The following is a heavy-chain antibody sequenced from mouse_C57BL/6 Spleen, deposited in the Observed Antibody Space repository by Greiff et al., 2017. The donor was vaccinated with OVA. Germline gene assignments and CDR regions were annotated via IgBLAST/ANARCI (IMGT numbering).Heavy chain of an antibody. D-gene: IGHD1-3*01. V-gene: IGHV5-4*01. CDR2: ISDGGSYT. CDR3: AREEGVGYAMDY. J-gene: IGHJ4*01. Sequence: EVQVVESGGGLVKPGGSLKLSCAASGFTFSSYAMSWVRQTPEKRLEWVATISDGGSYTYYPDNVKGRLTISRDNAKNNLYLQMSHLKSEDTAMYYCAREEGVGYAMDYWGQGTSVTVSS. CDR1: GFTFSSYA.